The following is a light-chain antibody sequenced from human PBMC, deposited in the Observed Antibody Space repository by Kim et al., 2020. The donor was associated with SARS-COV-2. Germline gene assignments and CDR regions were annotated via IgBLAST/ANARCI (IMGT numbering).Light chain of an antibody. V-gene: IGKV1-12*01. Sequence: SASVGDRVTITCRASQSVSVWLAWYQQKPGLAPKLLISATTTLQTGVSPRFSGTGFGSEFALTIDNVQPDDFATYYCQQADSLPYTFGQGTKLEI. CDR3: QQADSLPYT. J-gene: IGKJ2*01. CDR2: ATT. CDR1: QSVSVW.